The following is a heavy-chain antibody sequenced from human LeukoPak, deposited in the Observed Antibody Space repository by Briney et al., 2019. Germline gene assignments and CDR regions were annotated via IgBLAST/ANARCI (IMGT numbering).Heavy chain of an antibody. V-gene: IGHV3-7*01. Sequence: GGSLRLSCAASGFTFSTYWMSWARQAPGKGLEWVANINQDGSQKRYVDSVQGRFTISRDNTKNSLFLQMNSLRAEDTAVYYCARLKDDVTKLDYWGQGTLVTVSS. CDR1: GFTFSTYW. J-gene: IGHJ4*02. D-gene: IGHD2-8*01. CDR3: ARLKDDVTKLDY. CDR2: INQDGSQK.